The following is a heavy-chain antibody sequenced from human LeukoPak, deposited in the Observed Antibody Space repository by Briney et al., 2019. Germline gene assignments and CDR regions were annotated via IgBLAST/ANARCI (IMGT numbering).Heavy chain of an antibody. CDR1: GGSISSSSYY. V-gene: IGHV4-39*07. D-gene: IGHD2-15*01. CDR2: INYSGRT. J-gene: IGHJ5*02. CDR3: ARLQRGSRRYCSGGSCYSVIDWFEP. Sequence: PSETLSLTCTVSGGSISSSSYYWGWIRQPPGKGLEWIGSINYSGRTYYNPSLKSRVTISVETSKNQFSLKLSSVTAADTAVYYCARLQRGSRRYCSGGSCYSVIDWFEPWGQGTLVTVSS.